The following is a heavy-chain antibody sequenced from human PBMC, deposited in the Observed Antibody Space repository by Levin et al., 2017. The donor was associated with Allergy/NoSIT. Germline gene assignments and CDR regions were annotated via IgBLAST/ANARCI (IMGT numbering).Heavy chain of an antibody. J-gene: IGHJ4*02. Sequence: ASVKVSCKASGYSVTSYAMNWVRQAPGQGLEWMGWINTNTGNPTYAQGFTGRFVFSLDTSVTAAYLHISSLKAEDTAVYYCARSTRLLTGYYTLDYRGQGTLVTVSS. CDR2: INTNTGNP. D-gene: IGHD3-9*01. CDR3: ARSTRLLTGYYTLDY. V-gene: IGHV7-4-1*02. CDR1: GYSVTSYA.